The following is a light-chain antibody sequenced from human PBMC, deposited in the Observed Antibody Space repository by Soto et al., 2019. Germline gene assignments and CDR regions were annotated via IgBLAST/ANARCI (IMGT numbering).Light chain of an antibody. CDR3: HQRQSWPRT. CDR1: QSVDSR. V-gene: IGKV3-11*01. J-gene: IGKJ1*01. CDR2: DAS. Sequence: VLTQSPGTLSLSPGESATLSCRASQSVDSRLAWYQQKPGQPPRLLIYDASNRATGIPDRFSASGSGTDFTLTISDVQPEDFALYYCHQRQSWPRTFGQGTKVDIK.